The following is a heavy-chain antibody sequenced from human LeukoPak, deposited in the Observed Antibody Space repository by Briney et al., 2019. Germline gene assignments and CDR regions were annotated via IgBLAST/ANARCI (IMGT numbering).Heavy chain of an antibody. CDR3: ARHMDYDSSGSSYYYYGMDV. CDR1: GGSISNSSFY. Sequence: KPSETLSLTCTVSGGSISNSSFYWGWIRQPPGKGLECIASISYPGSTFYNPSLRSRVTISVDTSKNQFSLKLSSVTAADTAVYYCARHMDYDSSGSSYYYYGMDVWGQGTTVTVSS. CDR2: ISYPGST. J-gene: IGHJ6*02. V-gene: IGHV4-39*01. D-gene: IGHD3-22*01.